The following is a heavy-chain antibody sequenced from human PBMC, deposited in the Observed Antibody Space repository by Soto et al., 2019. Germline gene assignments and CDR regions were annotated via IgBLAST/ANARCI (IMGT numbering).Heavy chain of an antibody. CDR1: GYRFSSYW. CDR2: IDPSDSYT. J-gene: IGHJ4*02. V-gene: IGHV5-10-1*01. D-gene: IGHD6-13*01. Sequence: GESLKISCKGSGYRFSSYWIGWVRQMPGKGLEWMGRIDPSDSYTNYSPSFQGHVTISADKSISTAYLQWSSLKASDTAMYYCARLQAAAGDNDLTFDYWGQGTQVTVSS. CDR3: ARLQAAAGDNDLTFDY.